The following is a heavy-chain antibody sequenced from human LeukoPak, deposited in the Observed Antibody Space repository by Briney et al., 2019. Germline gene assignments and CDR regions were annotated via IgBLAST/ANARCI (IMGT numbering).Heavy chain of an antibody. CDR2: ISGSGGST. CDR1: GFTFSSYA. D-gene: IGHD3-10*01. V-gene: IGHV3-23*01. CDR3: ARVTYGSGSYFYYYYYGMDV. J-gene: IGHJ6*02. Sequence: GGSLRLSCAASGFTFSSYAMSWVRQAPGKGLEWVSAISGSGGSTYYADSVKGRFTISRDNSKNTLYLQMNSLRAEDTAVYYCARVTYGSGSYFYYYYYGMDVWGQGTTVTVSS.